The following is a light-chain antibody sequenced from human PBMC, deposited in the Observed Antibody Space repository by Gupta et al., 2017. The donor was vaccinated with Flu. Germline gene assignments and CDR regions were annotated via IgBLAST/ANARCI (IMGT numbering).Light chain of an antibody. CDR1: SNNVSNEG. Sequence: QAGLTQPPSVSRRLRPPATLSCTGNSNNVSNEGAAWLQQHQGHPPNLVAYTKHNRPLEISGRSSASRPGNTASLTSTGLQPDDGADYYCSAWDSILSTWVFGGWTKLTVV. J-gene: IGLJ3*02. V-gene: IGLV10-54*04. CDR3: SAWDSILSTWV. CDR2: TKH.